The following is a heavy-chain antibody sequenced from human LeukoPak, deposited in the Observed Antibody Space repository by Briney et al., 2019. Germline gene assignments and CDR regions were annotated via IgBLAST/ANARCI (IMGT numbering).Heavy chain of an antibody. V-gene: IGHV5-51*01. Sequence: GESLKISCKGSGYSFTSYWIGWVRQMPGKGLEWMGIIYPGGSDTRYSPSFQGQVTISADKSISTAYLQWSSLKASDTAMYYCARHHGPSPTYYDFWSGYPRTDYWGQGTLVTVSS. D-gene: IGHD3-3*01. CDR2: IYPGGSDT. CDR3: ARHHGPSPTYYDFWSGYPRTDY. CDR1: GYSFTSYW. J-gene: IGHJ4*02.